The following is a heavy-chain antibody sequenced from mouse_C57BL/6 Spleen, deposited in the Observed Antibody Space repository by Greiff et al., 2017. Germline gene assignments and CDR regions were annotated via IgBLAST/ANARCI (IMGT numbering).Heavy chain of an antibody. J-gene: IGHJ4*01. CDR1: GYSITSGSY. CDR3: ARAYYDYDYYAMDD. V-gene: IGHV3-6*01. CDR2: ISYDGSN. D-gene: IGHD2-4*01. Sequence: ESGPGLVTPSQSLSLTCSVTGYSITSGSYWNWLRQFPGKKLEWMGYISYDGSNNYNPSLKIRLSITRDTSKNQLFLKLKSVTTEDTATYYCARAYYDYDYYAMDDWGQGTSVTVSS.